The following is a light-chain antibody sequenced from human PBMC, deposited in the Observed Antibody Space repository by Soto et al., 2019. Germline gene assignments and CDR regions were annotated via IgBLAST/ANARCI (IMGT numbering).Light chain of an antibody. CDR2: ATS. V-gene: IGKV3-15*01. J-gene: IGKJ4*01. Sequence: EIVLTQSPATLSVSPGERATLSCRASQSVGNNFAWYQQKPGQAPRLLIFATSTRATGVPARFSGSGSGREFTLTISSLQSEDFAGYYCQQYGDWPLTFGGGAKVEIE. CDR3: QQYGDWPLT. CDR1: QSVGNN.